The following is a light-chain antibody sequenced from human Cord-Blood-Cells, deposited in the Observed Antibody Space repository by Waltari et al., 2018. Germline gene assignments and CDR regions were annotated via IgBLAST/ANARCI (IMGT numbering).Light chain of an antibody. CDR1: QSVSSSY. V-gene: IGKV3-20*01. CDR3: QQYGSSPRT. J-gene: IGKJ1*01. CDR2: GAS. Sequence: SVLRQSPGTLCLSPGERATLSCRASQSVSSSYLAWYQQKPGQAPRLLIYGASSRATGIPDRFSGSGSGTDFTLTISRLEPEDFAVYYCQQYGSSPRTFGQGTKVEIK.